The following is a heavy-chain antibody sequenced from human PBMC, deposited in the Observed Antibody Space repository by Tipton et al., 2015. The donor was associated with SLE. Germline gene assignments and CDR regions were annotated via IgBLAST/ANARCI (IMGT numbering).Heavy chain of an antibody. Sequence: QSGPEVKKPGASVKVSCKASGYTFTSYGISWVRQAPGQGLEWMGWISAYNGNTNYAQKLQGRVTMTTDTSTSTAYTELRSLRSDDTAVYYCARDITMIVVVITGDAFDIWGQGTMVTVSS. CDR2: ISAYNGNT. J-gene: IGHJ3*02. CDR3: ARDITMIVVVITGDAFDI. V-gene: IGHV1-18*01. D-gene: IGHD3-22*01. CDR1: GYTFTSYG.